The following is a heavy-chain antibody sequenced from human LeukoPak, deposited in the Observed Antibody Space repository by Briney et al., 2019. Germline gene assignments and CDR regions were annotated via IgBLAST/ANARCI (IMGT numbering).Heavy chain of an antibody. D-gene: IGHD2-2*01. CDR3: ARGGGYCTSTSCSFDS. CDR2: IYSGGSK. CDR1: GFTVSGNY. Sequence: GRSLRLSCAASGFTVSGNYMSWVRQAPGKGLEFVSVIYSGGSKYYADPVKGRFTISRDNSKNTLYLQMNSLRGEDSAVYYCARGGGYCTSTSCSFDSWGQGTLVTVSS. J-gene: IGHJ4*02. V-gene: IGHV3-53*01.